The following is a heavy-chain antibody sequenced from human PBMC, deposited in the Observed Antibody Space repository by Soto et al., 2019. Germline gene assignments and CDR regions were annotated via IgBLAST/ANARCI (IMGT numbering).Heavy chain of an antibody. CDR2: INAANGDT. J-gene: IGHJ4*02. CDR3: ARKDYYGAGVYYFDH. Sequence: QVHLVQSGAEVKKPGASVKVSCKASGYTFTAYPMHWLRQAPGQRLEWMGWINAANGDTGYSQKFHDRVTFTRDTSATTVYMELSSLTSEDTAVYYCARKDYYGAGVYYFDHWGQGTLVTVSS. V-gene: IGHV1-3*01. CDR1: GYTFTAYP. D-gene: IGHD3-10*01.